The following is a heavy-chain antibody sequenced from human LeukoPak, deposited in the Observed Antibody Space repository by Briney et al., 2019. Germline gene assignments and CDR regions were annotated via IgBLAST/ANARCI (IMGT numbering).Heavy chain of an antibody. Sequence: SETLSLTCAVYGASFSGYYWSWIRQPPGKGLEWIGEINLSGSTNYNPSLKSRVTISVDTSKNQFSLKLSSVTAADTAVYYCAREGPRDSSGYYYEGTDYTPEYFQHWGQGTLVAVSS. J-gene: IGHJ1*01. CDR1: GASFSGYY. D-gene: IGHD3-22*01. CDR2: INLSGST. V-gene: IGHV4-34*01. CDR3: AREGPRDSSGYYYEGTDYTPEYFQH.